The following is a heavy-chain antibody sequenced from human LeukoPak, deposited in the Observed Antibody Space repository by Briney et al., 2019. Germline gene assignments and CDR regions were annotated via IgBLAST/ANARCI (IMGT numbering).Heavy chain of an antibody. CDR3: ARGGPAAHDY. CDR1: GGSISSYY. Sequence: SETLSLTCTVSGGSISSYYWSWIRQPPGKGLEWIGYIYYSGSTNYNPSLKSRVTISVDTSRNQFSLELSSVTAADTAVYYCARGGPAAHDYWGQGTLVTVSS. CDR2: IYYSGST. D-gene: IGHD2-2*01. J-gene: IGHJ4*02. V-gene: IGHV4-59*01.